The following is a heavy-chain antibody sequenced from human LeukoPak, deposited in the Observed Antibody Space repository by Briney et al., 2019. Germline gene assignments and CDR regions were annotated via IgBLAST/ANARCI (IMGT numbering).Heavy chain of an antibody. CDR3: ARDRRDYDSSGYYKNNYWYFDL. J-gene: IGHJ2*01. D-gene: IGHD3-22*01. CDR2: IYSGGST. Sequence: GGSLRLSCAASGFTVSSNYMSWVRQAPGKGVEWVSLIYSGGSTYYADSVKGRFTISRDNSKNTLYLQMNSLSTQDTAVYYCARDRRDYDSSGYYKNNYWYFDLWGRGTLVTASS. CDR1: GFTVSSNY. V-gene: IGHV3-53*01.